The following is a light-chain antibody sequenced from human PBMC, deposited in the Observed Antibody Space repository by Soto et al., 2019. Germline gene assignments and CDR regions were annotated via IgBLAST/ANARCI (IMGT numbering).Light chain of an antibody. CDR3: QQYGSSSYT. J-gene: IGKJ2*01. Sequence: EIVLTQSPGTLSLSPGERATLSCRASQSVSSTYLAWYQQNPGQAPRLLIYGASSRATGIPDRFSGSGSGTDFTLTISRLEPEDFAVYFCQQYGSSSYTFGQGPKLEI. CDR2: GAS. CDR1: QSVSSTY. V-gene: IGKV3-20*01.